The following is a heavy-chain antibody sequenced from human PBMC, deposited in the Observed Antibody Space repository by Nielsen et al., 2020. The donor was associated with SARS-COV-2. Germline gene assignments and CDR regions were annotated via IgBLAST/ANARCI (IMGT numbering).Heavy chain of an antibody. D-gene: IGHD1-20*01. CDR3: ARDRSEKYNWNDGGVDY. CDR2: FDPEDGET. J-gene: IGHJ4*02. V-gene: IGHV1-24*01. Sequence: ASVKVSCKVSGYTLTELSMRWVRQAPGKGLEWMGGFDPEDGETIYAQKFQGRVTMTEDTSTDTAYMELSSLRSDDTAVYYCARDRSEKYNWNDGGVDYWGQGTLVTVSS. CDR1: GYTLTELS.